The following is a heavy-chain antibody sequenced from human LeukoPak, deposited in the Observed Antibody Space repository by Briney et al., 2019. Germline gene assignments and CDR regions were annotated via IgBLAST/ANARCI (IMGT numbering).Heavy chain of an antibody. CDR1: GGSISSSSYY. J-gene: IGHJ4*02. D-gene: IGHD3/OR15-3a*01. V-gene: IGHV4-39*01. CDR2: IDYSGST. Sequence: SETLSLTCTVSGGSISSSSYYWGWIRQPPGKGLEWSGSIDYSGSTYYNPSLKRRVTISVDTSKNQFSLKLSSVTAADTAVYYCARIVKGIDFSPYFDYWGQGTLVTVSS. CDR3: ARIVKGIDFSPYFDY.